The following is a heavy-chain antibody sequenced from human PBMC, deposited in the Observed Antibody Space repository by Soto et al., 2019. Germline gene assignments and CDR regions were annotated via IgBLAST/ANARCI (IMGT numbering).Heavy chain of an antibody. CDR3: ERAPILVGVTTSAHYFDL. CDR2: IIPIFDTP. Sequence: SVKVSCKASGGTCSNSVISWVRQAPGQGLEWVGGIIPIFDTPNYAQKFQGRVTIVADESTSTGFMELTSLRSEETAVYYCERAPILVGVTTSAHYFDLWGQGTLVTVSS. V-gene: IGHV1-69*13. CDR1: GGTCSNSV. D-gene: IGHD3-3*01. J-gene: IGHJ4*02.